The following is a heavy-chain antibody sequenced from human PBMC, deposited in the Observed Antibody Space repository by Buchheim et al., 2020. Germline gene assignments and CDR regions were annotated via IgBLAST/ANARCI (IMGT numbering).Heavy chain of an antibody. D-gene: IGHD3-22*01. CDR2: IRYDGSTK. CDR1: GFTFSNYD. V-gene: IGHV3-30*02. J-gene: IGHJ4*02. Sequence: QVQLVESGGGVVQPGRSLRLSCAASGFTFSNYDMHCVRPAPGKGLEWVSFIRYDGSTKYYTDSVKGRFTISRDNSKNSLYLQMNSLGVEDTAVYYCAKFYDTISRLDVGGQG. CDR3: AKFYDTISRLDV.